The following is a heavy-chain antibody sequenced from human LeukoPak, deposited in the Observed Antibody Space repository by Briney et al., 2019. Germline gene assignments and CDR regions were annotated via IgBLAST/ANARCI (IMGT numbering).Heavy chain of an antibody. D-gene: IGHD6-13*01. CDR3: ARETQLVLRYFDY. Sequence: GGSLRLSCAASGFTFSDYYMSWIRQAPGKGLEWVSYISSSSSTIYYADSVKGRFTISRDNAKNSLYLQMNSLRDEDTAVYYCARETQLVLRYFDYWGQGTLVTVSS. CDR1: GFTFSDYY. CDR2: ISSSSSTI. V-gene: IGHV3-11*04. J-gene: IGHJ4*02.